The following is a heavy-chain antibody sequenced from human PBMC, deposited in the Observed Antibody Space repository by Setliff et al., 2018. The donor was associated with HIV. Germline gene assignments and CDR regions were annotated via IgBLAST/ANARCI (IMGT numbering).Heavy chain of an antibody. J-gene: IGHJ4*02. CDR1: GYTFTRYQ. D-gene: IGHD3-22*01. CDR3: ARDLGDSSGYYPVDY. Sequence: ASVKVSCKASGYTFTRYQIQWMRQAPGKGLEWMGTINPSGGSTSFAEKFQGRATIIGDTSTTTIYMTLKSLRAEDTAVYYCARDLGDSSGYYPVDYWGQGTLVTVSS. V-gene: IGHV1-46*01. CDR2: INPSGGST.